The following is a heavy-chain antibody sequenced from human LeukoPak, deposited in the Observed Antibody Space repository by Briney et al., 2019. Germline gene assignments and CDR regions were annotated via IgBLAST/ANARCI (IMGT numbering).Heavy chain of an antibody. D-gene: IGHD6-6*01. CDR3: ARDRIAARRGNAFDI. J-gene: IGHJ3*02. CDR1: GFTLSNAW. CDR2: ISSSSSYI. Sequence: PGGSLRLSCTVSGFTLSNAWMTWVRQAPGKGLEWVSCISSSSSYIYYADSVKGRFTISRDNAKNSLYLQMNSLRAEDTAVYYCARDRIAARRGNAFDIWGQGTMVTVSS. V-gene: IGHV3-21*01.